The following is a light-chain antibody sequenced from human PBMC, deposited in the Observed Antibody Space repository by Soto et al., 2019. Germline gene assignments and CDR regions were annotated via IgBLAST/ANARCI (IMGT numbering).Light chain of an antibody. CDR2: DVS. CDR1: SSDVGGYNY. CDR3: AAWDDSLNGYV. V-gene: IGLV2-14*01. J-gene: IGLJ1*01. Sequence: QSVLTQPASVSGSPGQSITISCTGTSSDVGGYNYVSWYQQHPGKAPKLMIYDVSNRPSGVSSRFSASKSGNTASLTISGLQSEDEADYYCAAWDDSLNGYVFGTGTKVTVL.